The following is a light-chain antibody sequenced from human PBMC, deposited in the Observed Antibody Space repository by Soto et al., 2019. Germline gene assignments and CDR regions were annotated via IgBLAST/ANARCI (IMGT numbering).Light chain of an antibody. CDR1: SSDMGASNF. Sequence: SGSRSYSQSMTGSCQGTSSDMGASNFVSWYQHLPGRDHKVILFEATNRPSGVSNRCSGAKSGITASMTISGLQADAEAEYFCISYTTDDTFLVGTGTKV. CDR2: EAT. CDR3: ISYTTDDTFL. V-gene: IGLV2-14*01. J-gene: IGLJ1*01.